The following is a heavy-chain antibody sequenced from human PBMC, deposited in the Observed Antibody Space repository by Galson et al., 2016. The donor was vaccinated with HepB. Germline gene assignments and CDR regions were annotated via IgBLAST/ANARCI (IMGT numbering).Heavy chain of an antibody. V-gene: IGHV3-23*01. CDR1: GFTFSSYA. D-gene: IGHD5-24*01. CDR2: IGSSGGTT. Sequence: SLRLSCAASGFTFSSYAMSWVRQAPGRGLEWVSSIGSSGGTTYYADSVLGRFTISRDNSKNTVHLQMIRLRADDTAVYYCAKEGGSRRDGYNPIDNWGQGTLVTVSS. J-gene: IGHJ4*02. CDR3: AKEGGSRRDGYNPIDN.